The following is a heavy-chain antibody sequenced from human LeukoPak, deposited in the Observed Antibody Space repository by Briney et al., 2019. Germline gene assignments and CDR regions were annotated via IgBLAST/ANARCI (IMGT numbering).Heavy chain of an antibody. CDR3: ARARTDYYYYYGMDV. J-gene: IGHJ6*02. V-gene: IGHV4-59*01. D-gene: IGHD1-14*01. CDR1: GGSISSYY. CDR2: IYYSGST. Sequence: PSETLSLTCTDSGGSISSYYWSWIRQPPGKGLEWIGYIYYSGSTNYNPSLKSRVTISVDTSKNQFSLKLSSVTAADTAVYYCARARTDYYYYYGMDVWGQGTTVTVSS.